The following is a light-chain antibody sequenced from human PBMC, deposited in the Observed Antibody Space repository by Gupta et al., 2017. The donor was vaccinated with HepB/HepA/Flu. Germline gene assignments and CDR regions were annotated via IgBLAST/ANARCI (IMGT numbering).Light chain of an antibody. J-gene: IGKJ3*01. V-gene: IGKV3-20*01. CDR3: QQYGRSPLS. CDR1: QSVSSNY. Sequence: EIVLTQSPGTLSLSPGDRATLSCRASQSVSSNYLAWYQQRPGQAPRLLIYGASRRATGIPDRFSGSGSGTDFILTTSRLEPEDFVVYYCQQYGRSPLSFGPGTKVDV. CDR2: GAS.